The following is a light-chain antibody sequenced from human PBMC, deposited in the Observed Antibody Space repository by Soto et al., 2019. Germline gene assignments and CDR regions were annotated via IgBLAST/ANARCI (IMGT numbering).Light chain of an antibody. J-gene: IGKJ2*02. CDR3: QQYNSYSRT. CDR1: QSISSW. CDR2: DAS. V-gene: IGKV1-5*01. Sequence: DIQMTQSPSTLSASVGDRVTITCRASQSISSWLACYQQKPGKAPKLLIYDASSLESGVPSRFIGSGSGTEFTHNISSLQPEEVATYYCQQYNSYSRTFGQGTKLEIK.